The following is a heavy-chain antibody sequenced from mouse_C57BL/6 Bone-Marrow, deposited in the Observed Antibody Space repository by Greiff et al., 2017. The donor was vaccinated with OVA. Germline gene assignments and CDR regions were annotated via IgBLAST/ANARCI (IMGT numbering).Heavy chain of an antibody. J-gene: IGHJ4*01. CDR1: GYTFTSYG. Sequence: VQLQESGAELARPGASVKLSCKASGYTFTSYGISWVKQSTGQGLEWIGEIYPRSGNTYYNEKFKGKATLTADKSSSTAYMELRSLTSEDSAVYFCARYGDYDVDYAMDYWGQGTSVTVSS. CDR3: ARYGDYDVDYAMDY. D-gene: IGHD2-4*01. V-gene: IGHV1-81*01. CDR2: IYPRSGNT.